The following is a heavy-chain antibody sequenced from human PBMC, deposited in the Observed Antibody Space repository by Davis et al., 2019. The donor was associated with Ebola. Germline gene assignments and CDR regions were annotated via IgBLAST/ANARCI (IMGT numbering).Heavy chain of an antibody. D-gene: IGHD3/OR15-3a*01. CDR1: GGSISSGDYY. CDR2: IYHSGST. J-gene: IGHJ5*02. CDR3: ARDIRDFPANWFDP. Sequence: PSETLSLTCTVSGGSISSGDYYWSWIRQPPGKGLEWIGNIYHSGSTYYNPSLKSRVTISVDTSKNQFSLKLSSVTAADTAVYYCARDIRDFPANWFDPWGQGTLVTVSS. V-gene: IGHV4-30-4*01.